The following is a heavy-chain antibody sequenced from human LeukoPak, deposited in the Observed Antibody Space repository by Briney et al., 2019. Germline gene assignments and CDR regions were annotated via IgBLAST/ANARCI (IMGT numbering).Heavy chain of an antibody. CDR1: GGSISNSNYY. CDR3: ARDQYYYDSSGKYYMDV. D-gene: IGHD3-22*01. J-gene: IGHJ6*03. V-gene: IGHV4-39*07. Sequence: SETLSLTCNVSGGSISNSNYYWGWIRQPPGKGLEWIGSIDYSGSTHYNPSLKSRVTISVDTSKNQFSLKLSSVTAADTAVYYCARDQYYYDSSGKYYMDVWGKGTTVTISS. CDR2: IDYSGST.